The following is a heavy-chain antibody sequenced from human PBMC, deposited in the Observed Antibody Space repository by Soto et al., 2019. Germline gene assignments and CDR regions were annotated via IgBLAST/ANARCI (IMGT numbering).Heavy chain of an antibody. CDR2: IWYDGSNK. J-gene: IGHJ4*02. D-gene: IGHD6-19*01. Sequence: LRLSCAASGFTFSSYDMHWVRQAPGKGLEWVGIIWYDGSNKYYADSVKGRFTISRDNSKNTLYLEVNSLRPDDTAVYYCARSFRQWLVDSWGQGALVTVSS. CDR1: GFTFSSYD. CDR3: ARSFRQWLVDS. V-gene: IGHV3-33*01.